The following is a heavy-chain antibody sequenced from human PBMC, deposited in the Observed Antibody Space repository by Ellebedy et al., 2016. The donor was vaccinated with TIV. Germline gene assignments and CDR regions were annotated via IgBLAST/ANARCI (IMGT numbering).Heavy chain of an antibody. CDR2: IWYDGSNR. Sequence: GESLKISXAASGFTFSNYGMHWVRQAPGKGLEWVAGIWYDGSNRNYADSVKGRFTISRDNSKNTLYLQMNSLRAEDTAVYYCARDSYSFDSGGYYFDYWGQGTLVTVSS. CDR3: ARDSYSFDSGGYYFDY. J-gene: IGHJ4*02. V-gene: IGHV3-33*01. CDR1: GFTFSNYG. D-gene: IGHD3-22*01.